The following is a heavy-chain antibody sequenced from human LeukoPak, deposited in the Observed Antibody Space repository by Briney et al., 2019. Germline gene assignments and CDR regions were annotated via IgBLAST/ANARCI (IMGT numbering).Heavy chain of an antibody. D-gene: IGHD5-18*01. J-gene: IGHJ5*02. CDR2: ISSTSYI. CDR3: ARDTAMVKFDP. Sequence: PGGSLRLSCAVSGFTFTAYTINWVRHAQGKGLEWVSSISSTSYIYYADSVKGRFTISRDNAKTSVYLQMNSLRAEDTAVYYCARDTAMVKFDPWGQGTLVTVSS. CDR1: GFTFTAYT. V-gene: IGHV3-21*01.